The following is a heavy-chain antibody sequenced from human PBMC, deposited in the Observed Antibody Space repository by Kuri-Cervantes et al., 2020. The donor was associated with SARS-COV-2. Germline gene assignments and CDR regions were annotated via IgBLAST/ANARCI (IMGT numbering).Heavy chain of an antibody. CDR2: IYPGDSDT. D-gene: IGHD6-6*01. V-gene: IGHV5-51*01. Sequence: KVSCKGSGYSFTSYWIGWVRQMPGKGLEWMGIIYPGDSDTRYSPSFQGQVTISADKSISTAYLQWSSLKASDTAMYYCARLGAARPSYFDYWGQGTLVTVSS. CDR1: GYSFTSYW. CDR3: ARLGAARPSYFDY. J-gene: IGHJ4*02.